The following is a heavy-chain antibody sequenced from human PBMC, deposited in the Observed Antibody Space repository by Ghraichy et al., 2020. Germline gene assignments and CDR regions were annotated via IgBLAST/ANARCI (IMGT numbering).Heavy chain of an antibody. V-gene: IGHV1-69*01. D-gene: IGHD6-13*01. J-gene: IGHJ4*02. CDR2: IIPIFGTA. CDR1: GGTFSSYA. CDR3: ARDTGYSSSWYDY. Sequence: VKVSCKASGGTFSSYAISWVRQAPGQGLEWMGGIIPIFGTANYAQKFQGRVTITADESTSTAYMELSSLRSEDTAVDYCARDTGYSSSWYDYWGQGTLVTVSS.